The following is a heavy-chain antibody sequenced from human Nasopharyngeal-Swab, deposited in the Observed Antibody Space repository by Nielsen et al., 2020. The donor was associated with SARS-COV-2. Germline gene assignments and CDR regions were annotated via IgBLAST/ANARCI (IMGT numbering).Heavy chain of an antibody. CDR1: GYTFTSYY. J-gene: IGHJ4*02. CDR3: ARGGIPPHFRSYFDY. D-gene: IGHD2-21*01. Sequence: ASVKVSCKASGYTFTSYYMPWVRQAPGQGLEWMGLINPSGGSTSYAQKFQGRVTMTRDTSTSTVYMELSSLRSEDTAVYYCARGGIPPHFRSYFDYWGQGTLVTVSS. V-gene: IGHV1-46*01. CDR2: INPSGGST.